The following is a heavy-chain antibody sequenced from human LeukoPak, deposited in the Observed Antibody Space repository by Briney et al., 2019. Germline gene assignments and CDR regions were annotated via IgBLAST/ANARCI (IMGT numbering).Heavy chain of an antibody. D-gene: IGHD3-22*01. J-gene: IGHJ4*02. Sequence: GGTLRLSCAASGFTFSSYDMHWVRQAPGQGLEWVGVIWFDGTNTYYADSVKGRFTISRDNSKKTLYLQMNSLRAAATAVYYCSRDSQGLVFITTIDYWGQGTLVIVST. V-gene: IGHV3-33*01. CDR2: IWFDGTNT. CDR3: SRDSQGLVFITTIDY. CDR1: GFTFSSYD.